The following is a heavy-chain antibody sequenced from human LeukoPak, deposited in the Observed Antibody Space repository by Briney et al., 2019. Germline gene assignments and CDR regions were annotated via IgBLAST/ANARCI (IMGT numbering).Heavy chain of an antibody. CDR1: GGSISSNSYY. Sequence: SETLSLTCTVSGGSISSNSYYWGWIRQPPGKGLKWIGSIYYSGSTYYNPSLKSRVTISVDTSKNQFSLKLSSVTAADTAVYYCARPHRGYCSSTSCYAGGFDYWGQGTLVTVSS. D-gene: IGHD2-2*01. CDR2: IYYSGST. V-gene: IGHV4-39*01. J-gene: IGHJ4*02. CDR3: ARPHRGYCSSTSCYAGGFDY.